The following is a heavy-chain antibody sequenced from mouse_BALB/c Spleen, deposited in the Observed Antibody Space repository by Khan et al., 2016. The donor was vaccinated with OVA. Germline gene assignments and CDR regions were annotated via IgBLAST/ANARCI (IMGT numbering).Heavy chain of an antibody. CDR2: INPSTGYT. Sequence: VQLQQSGAELAKPGASVKMSCKASGYTFINYWILWVKQRPGQGLEWIGYINPSTGYTEYNQNLKDKATLTADTYSRPDYMQLSRLTSEDSAVYYCARRGLRGDVDYWGQGPTLTVSS. V-gene: IGHV1-7*01. CDR3: ARRGLRGDVDY. J-gene: IGHJ2*01. D-gene: IGHD1-1*01. CDR1: GYTFINYW.